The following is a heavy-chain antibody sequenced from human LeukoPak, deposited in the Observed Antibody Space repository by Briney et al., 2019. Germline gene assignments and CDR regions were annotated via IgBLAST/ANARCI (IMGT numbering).Heavy chain of an antibody. CDR3: ARGYHRYYSGSGRWYNWFDP. Sequence: GGSLRLSCAASGFTFSSYGMHWVRQAPGKGLEWVTFIRYDGSNKYYADSVKGRFTISRDNSKNTLNLHMNSLRSEDTAVYYCARGYHRYYSGSGRWYNWFDPWGQGTLVTVSS. J-gene: IGHJ5*02. CDR2: IRYDGSNK. D-gene: IGHD3-10*01. CDR1: GFTFSSYG. V-gene: IGHV3-30*02.